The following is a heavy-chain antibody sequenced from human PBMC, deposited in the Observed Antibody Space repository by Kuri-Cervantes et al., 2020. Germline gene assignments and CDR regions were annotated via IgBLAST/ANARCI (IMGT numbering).Heavy chain of an antibody. D-gene: IGHD4-11*01. CDR3: ARVGYSNYWFDP. J-gene: IGHJ5*02. CDR1: GGSISSGGYY. CDR2: IYYSGST. Sequence: SETLSLTCTVSGGSISSGGYYWSWIRQHPGKGLEWIGYIYYSGSTYYNPSLKSLVTISVDTSKNQFSLKLSSVTAADTAVYYCARVGYSNYWFDPWGQGNLVTVSS. V-gene: IGHV4-31*01.